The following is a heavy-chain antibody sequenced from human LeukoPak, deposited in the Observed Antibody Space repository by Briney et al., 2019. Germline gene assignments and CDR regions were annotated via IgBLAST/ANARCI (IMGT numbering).Heavy chain of an antibody. CDR2: IIPIFGTA. V-gene: IGHV1-69*05. Sequence: SVKVSCKASGGTFSSYAISWVRQAPGQGLEWMGGIIPIFGTANYAQKFQGRVTITTDESTSTAYMELSSLRSEDTAVYYCAREGLGSSSSDYYYYMDVWGKGTTVTVSS. CDR1: GGTFSSYA. CDR3: AREGLGSSSSDYYYYMDV. D-gene: IGHD6-6*01. J-gene: IGHJ6*03.